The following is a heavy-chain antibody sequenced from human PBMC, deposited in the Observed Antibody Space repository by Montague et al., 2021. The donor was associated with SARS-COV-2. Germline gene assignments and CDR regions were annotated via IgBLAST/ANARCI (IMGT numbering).Heavy chain of an antibody. V-gene: IGHV6-1*01. CDR1: GDSVSRNGVA. Sequence: CAISGDSVSRNGVAWTWISQSPSRGLEYLGRTYYTPRRHNDQAPSVMGRLTVNPDTPKNQCSLHLNSVTPEDTAVSYCARDGDGWEVPFDFWSQGTLVTVSS. D-gene: IGHD1-26*01. CDR3: ARDGDGWEVPFDF. J-gene: IGHJ4*01. CDR2: TYYTPRRHN.